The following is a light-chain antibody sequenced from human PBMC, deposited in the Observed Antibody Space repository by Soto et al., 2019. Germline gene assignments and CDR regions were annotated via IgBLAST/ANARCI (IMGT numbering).Light chain of an antibody. CDR1: SSDIGAYNF. CDR3: TSWTTSTTMI. J-gene: IGLJ2*01. CDR2: DVN. Sequence: QSALTQPASVSGSPGQSITISCTGTSSDIGAYNFVSWYQQHPGKAPKLMLYDVNIRPSGVSNRLSGSKSGNTASLTISGLQAEDEAEYYCTSWTTSTTMIFGGGTKVTVI. V-gene: IGLV2-14*03.